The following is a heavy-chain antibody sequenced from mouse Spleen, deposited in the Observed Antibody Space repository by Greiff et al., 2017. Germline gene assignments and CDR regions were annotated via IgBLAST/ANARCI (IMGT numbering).Heavy chain of an antibody. CDR1: GYSITSGYY. V-gene: IGHV3-6*01. CDR3: ARVGYYGSRKYFDV. Sequence: EVKLQESGPGLVKPSQSLSLTCSVTGYSITSGYYWNWIRQFPGNKLEWMGYISYDGSNNYNPSLKNRISITRDTSKNQFFLKLNSVTTEDTATYYCARVGYYGSRKYFDVWGTGTTVTVSS. J-gene: IGHJ1*03. D-gene: IGHD1-1*01. CDR2: ISYDGSN.